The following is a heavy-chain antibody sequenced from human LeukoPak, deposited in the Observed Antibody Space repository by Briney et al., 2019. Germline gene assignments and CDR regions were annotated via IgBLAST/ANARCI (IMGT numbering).Heavy chain of an antibody. CDR1: GGSISSYY. CDR2: IYYSGST. J-gene: IGHJ5*02. Sequence: PSETLSLTCTVSGGSISSYYWSWIRQPPEKGLEWIGYIYYSGSTNYNPSLKSRVTISVDTSKNQFSLKLSSVTAADTAVYYCARWEKNWFDPWGQGTLVTVSS. D-gene: IGHD1-26*01. V-gene: IGHV4-59*08. CDR3: ARWEKNWFDP.